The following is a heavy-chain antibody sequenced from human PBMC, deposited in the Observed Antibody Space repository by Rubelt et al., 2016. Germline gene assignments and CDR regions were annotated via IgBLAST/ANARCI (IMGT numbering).Heavy chain of an antibody. J-gene: IGHJ4*02. D-gene: IGHD3-10*01. CDR2: INHSGRT. CDR1: GGSFSGYY. CDR3: ASRGRYYGSGSYPPRTGIVDY. V-gene: IGHV4-34*01. Sequence: QVQLQQWGAGLLKPSETLSLTCAVYGGSFSGYYWSWIRQPPGTGLEWIGEINHSGRTNSNPSLKRRVTISVETSKNQFSLKLSSVTAADTAVYYCASRGRYYGSGSYPPRTGIVDYWGQGTLVTVSS.